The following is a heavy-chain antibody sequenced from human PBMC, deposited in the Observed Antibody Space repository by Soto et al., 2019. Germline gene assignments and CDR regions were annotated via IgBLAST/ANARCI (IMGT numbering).Heavy chain of an antibody. CDR1: GYTFTSYG. V-gene: IGHV1-18*01. J-gene: IGHJ4*02. CDR3: ARDYPMETTIFGVVIQRDPVNYFDY. Sequence: AASVKVSCKASGYTFTSYGISWVRQAPGQGLEWMGWISAYNGNTNYAQKLQGRVTMTTDTSTSTAYMELRSLRSDDTAVYYCARDYPMETTIFGVVIQRDPVNYFDYWGQGTLVTVSS. CDR2: ISAYNGNT. D-gene: IGHD3-3*01.